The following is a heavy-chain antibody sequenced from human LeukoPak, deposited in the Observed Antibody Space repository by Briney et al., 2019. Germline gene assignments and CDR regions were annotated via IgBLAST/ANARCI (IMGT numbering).Heavy chain of an antibody. CDR2: ISYDGSNK. CDR1: GFTFSSYG. D-gene: IGHD3-16*02. Sequence: PGGSLRLSCAASGFTFSSYGMHWVRQAPGKGLGWVAVISYDGSNKYYADSVKGRFTISRDNSKNTLYLQMNSLRAEDTAVYYCAKDGLRLGELSYWGQGTLVTVPS. V-gene: IGHV3-30*18. J-gene: IGHJ4*02. CDR3: AKDGLRLGELSY.